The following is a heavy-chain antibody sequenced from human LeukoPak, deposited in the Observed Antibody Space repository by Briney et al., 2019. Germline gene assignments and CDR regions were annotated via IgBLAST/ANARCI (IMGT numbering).Heavy chain of an antibody. CDR3: ARGGQYGDYEIDY. Sequence: GGSLRLSCAASGFTFSNYDMNWVRQAPGKGLEWVSSISSSSSYIYYADSVKGRFTISRDNAKNSLYLQMNSLRAEDTAVYYCARGGQYGDYEIDYWGQGTLVTVSS. CDR2: ISSSSSYI. D-gene: IGHD4-17*01. J-gene: IGHJ4*02. V-gene: IGHV3-21*01. CDR1: GFTFSNYD.